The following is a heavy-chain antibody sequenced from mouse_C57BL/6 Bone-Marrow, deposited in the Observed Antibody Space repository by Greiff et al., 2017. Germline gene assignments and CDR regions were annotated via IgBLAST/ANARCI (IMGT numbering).Heavy chain of an antibody. D-gene: IGHD2-5*01. V-gene: IGHV5-9-1*02. CDR1: GFTFSSYA. CDR2: ISSGGDYI. Sequence: VQRVESGEGLVKPGGSLKLSCAASGFTFSSYAMYWVRQTQEKRLEWVAYISSGGDYIYYADNVKGRVTISRDNARNTLYLQMSSLKSEDTAMYYCTRGGSYYSNLFAYWGQGTLVTVSA. J-gene: IGHJ3*01. CDR3: TRGGSYYSNLFAY.